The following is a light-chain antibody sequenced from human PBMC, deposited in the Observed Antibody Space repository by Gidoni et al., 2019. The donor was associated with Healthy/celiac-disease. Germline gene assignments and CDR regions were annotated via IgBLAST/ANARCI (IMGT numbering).Light chain of an antibody. Sequence: DIQMTQSPSSLSASVGDRATITCRASQSISSYLNWYQQKPGKVPKLLIYAASSLQSGVPSRFSGSGSGTDFTLTISSLQPEDFATYYCQQSYSTPRTFGQGTKLEIK. CDR1: QSISSY. CDR2: AAS. CDR3: QQSYSTPRT. J-gene: IGKJ2*01. V-gene: IGKV1-39*01.